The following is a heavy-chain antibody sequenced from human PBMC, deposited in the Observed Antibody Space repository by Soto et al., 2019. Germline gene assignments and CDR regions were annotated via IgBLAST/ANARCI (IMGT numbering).Heavy chain of an antibody. CDR2: ISGSGGST. CDR3: AKRLIVVAHFDY. Sequence: GSLRLSCAASGFTFSSYAMSWVLQAPGKGLEWVSAISGSGGSTYYADSVKGRFTISRDNSKNTLYLQMNSLRAEDTAVYYCAKRLIVVAHFDYWGQGTLVTVSS. J-gene: IGHJ4*02. D-gene: IGHD3-22*01. V-gene: IGHV3-23*01. CDR1: GFTFSSYA.